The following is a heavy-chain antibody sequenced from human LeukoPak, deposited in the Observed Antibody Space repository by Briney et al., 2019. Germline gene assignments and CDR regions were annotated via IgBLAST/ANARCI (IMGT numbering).Heavy chain of an antibody. CDR1: GFTFSNYW. CDR2: IKQDGSEK. J-gene: IGHJ3*02. V-gene: IGHV3-7*04. CDR3: ARGGGYPPPAAFDI. Sequence: GGSLRLSCAASGFTFSNYWMSWVRQAPGKGLEWVANIKQDGSEKNYVDSVKGRFTISRDNAQNSLHLQMNSLRVEDTAVYYCARGGGYPPPAAFDIWGQGTMVTVSS. D-gene: IGHD3-22*01.